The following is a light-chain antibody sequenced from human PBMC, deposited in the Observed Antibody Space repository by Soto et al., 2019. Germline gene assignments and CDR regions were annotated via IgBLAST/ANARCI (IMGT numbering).Light chain of an antibody. CDR3: QQYNNWPSLT. CDR1: QSVSSSY. Sequence: DIVLTQSPGTLSLSPGERATLSCRASQSVSSSYLAWYQQKPGQAPRLLIYGASTRATGIPARFSGSGSGTEFTLTISSLQSEDFAVYYCQQYNNWPSLTFGQGTRLEIK. J-gene: IGKJ5*01. V-gene: IGKV3-15*01. CDR2: GAS.